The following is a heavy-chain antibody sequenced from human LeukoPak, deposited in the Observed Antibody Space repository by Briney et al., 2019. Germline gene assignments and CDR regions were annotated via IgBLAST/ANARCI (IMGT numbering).Heavy chain of an antibody. J-gene: IGHJ5*02. CDR1: GGSISSGSYY. D-gene: IGHD3-10*01. CDR2: IYTSGST. V-gene: IGHV4-61*02. CDR3: ARVGDYYYGSASWFDP. Sequence: PSETLSLTCTVSGGSISSGSYYWSWIRQPAGRGLEWIGRIYTSGSTNYNPSLRSRVTISVDTSKNQFSLKLSSVTAADTAVYYCARVGDYYYGSASWFDPWGQGTLVTVSS.